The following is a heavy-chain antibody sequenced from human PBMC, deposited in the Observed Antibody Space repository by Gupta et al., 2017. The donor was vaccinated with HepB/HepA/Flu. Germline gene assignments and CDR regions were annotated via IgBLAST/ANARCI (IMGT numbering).Heavy chain of an antibody. CDR3: ARGSLWFGSYGMDV. Sequence: EVQLVESGGGLVQPGGSLRLSCAASGFTFSSYDMHWVRQATGKGLEWVSAIGTAGDTYYPGSVKGRFTISRENAKNSLYLQMNSLRAGDTAVYYCARGSLWFGSYGMDVWGQGTTVTVSS. CDR1: GFTFSSYD. CDR2: IGTAGDT. D-gene: IGHD3-10*01. V-gene: IGHV3-13*01. J-gene: IGHJ6*02.